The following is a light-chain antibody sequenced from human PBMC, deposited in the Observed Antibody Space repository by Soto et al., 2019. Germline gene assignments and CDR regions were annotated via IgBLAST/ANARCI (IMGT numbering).Light chain of an antibody. V-gene: IGLV1-44*01. CDR1: NSNIGRNT. CDR3: AAWDESPNVPV. J-gene: IGLJ3*02. Sequence: QAVVTQPPSASGTPGQRVTISCSGSNSNIGRNTVNWYQQLPGAAPSLLIYSNNQWPSGVPDRFSGSKSGTSASLAISGLQSEDEADYYCAAWDESPNVPVFGGGTKLTVL. CDR2: SNN.